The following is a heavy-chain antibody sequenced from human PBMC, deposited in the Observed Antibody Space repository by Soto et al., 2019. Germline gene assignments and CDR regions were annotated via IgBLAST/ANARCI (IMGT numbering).Heavy chain of an antibody. V-gene: IGHV4-30-2*01. CDR2: IYHSGST. CDR1: GGSFSRDAYL. CDR3: VRYCSGGSCPDAFDI. D-gene: IGHD2-15*01. J-gene: IGHJ3*02. Sequence: TLTLTFAVSGGSFSRDAYLWSWLRQQPGKGLEWSGYIYHSGSTYYNPSLKSRVTISVDRSKNQFSLKLSSVTAADTAVYYCVRYCSGGSCPDAFDIWGQGTTVTVSS.